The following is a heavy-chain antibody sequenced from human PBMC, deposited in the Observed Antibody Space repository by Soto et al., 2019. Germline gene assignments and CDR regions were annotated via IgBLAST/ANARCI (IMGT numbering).Heavy chain of an antibody. V-gene: IGHV3-20*04. CDR1: GFTFGNYW. J-gene: IGHJ4*02. CDR3: VRGASLNFDY. D-gene: IGHD1-26*01. Sequence: GGSLRLSCAASGFTFGNYWMHLARQAPGKGLEWVSGVNWNGGSTGYADSVKGRFTISRDNAKNSLYLQMNSLRAEDTAFYYCVRGASLNFDYWGQGTLVTVSS. CDR2: VNWNGGST.